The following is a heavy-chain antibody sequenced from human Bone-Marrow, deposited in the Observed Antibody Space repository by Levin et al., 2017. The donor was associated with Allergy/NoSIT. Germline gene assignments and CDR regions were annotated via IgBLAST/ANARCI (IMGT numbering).Heavy chain of an antibody. V-gene: IGHV3-23*01. CDR3: ARDLRWYYSDSAGYYWDS. CDR1: GFTFSSYA. J-gene: IGHJ4*02. CDR2: IRGGGETT. Sequence: RASVKVSCAASGFTFSSYAMSWVRQSPGKGMEWVSAIRGGGETTFYADSVRGRFTISRDNSKNTLFLQMNSLRAEDTAVYFCARDLRWYYSDSAGYYWDSWGQGTQVTVSS. D-gene: IGHD3-22*01.